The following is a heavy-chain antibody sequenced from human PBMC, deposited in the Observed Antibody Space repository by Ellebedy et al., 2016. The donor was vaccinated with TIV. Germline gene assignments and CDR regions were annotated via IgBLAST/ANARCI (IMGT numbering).Heavy chain of an antibody. D-gene: IGHD5-12*01. CDR2: ISSDGDTI. J-gene: IGHJ4*02. CDR1: GLTFSSHA. V-gene: IGHV3-48*04. Sequence: GESLKISCAASGLTFSSHAMSWVRQAPGKGLEWISYISSDGDTIYYTDSVKCRFTVSRDNAEKSLFLQMESLTVEDTTVYYCTQGPKSSYDYLDSWGQGTLVTVSS. CDR3: TQGPKSSYDYLDS.